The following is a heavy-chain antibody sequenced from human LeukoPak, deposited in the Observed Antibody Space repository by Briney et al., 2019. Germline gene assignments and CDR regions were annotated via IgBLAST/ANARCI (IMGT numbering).Heavy chain of an antibody. J-gene: IGHJ4*02. V-gene: IGHV3-30*18. Sequence: GGSLRLSCAASGFTFSSYGMHWVRQAPGKGLEWVAVISYDGSNKYYADSVKGRFTISRDNSKNTLYLQMNSLRAEDTAVYYCAKDDLGPASGTFDYWGQGTLVTVSS. D-gene: IGHD1-7*01. CDR2: ISYDGSNK. CDR3: AKDDLGPASGTFDY. CDR1: GFTFSSYG.